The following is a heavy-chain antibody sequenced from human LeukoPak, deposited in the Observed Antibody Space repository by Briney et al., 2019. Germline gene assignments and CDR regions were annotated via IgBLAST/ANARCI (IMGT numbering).Heavy chain of an antibody. CDR3: ARGTSGPFDYDILTGFLLPWFDP. D-gene: IGHD3-9*01. V-gene: IGHV4-34*01. CDR1: GGSFSGYY. CDR2: INHSGST. J-gene: IGHJ5*02. Sequence: PSETLSLTCAVYGGSFSGYYWSWIRQPPGKGLEWIGEINHSGSTYYNPSLKSRVTISVDTSKNQFSLKLSSVTAADTAVYYCARGTSGPFDYDILTGFLLPWFDPWGQGTLVTVSS.